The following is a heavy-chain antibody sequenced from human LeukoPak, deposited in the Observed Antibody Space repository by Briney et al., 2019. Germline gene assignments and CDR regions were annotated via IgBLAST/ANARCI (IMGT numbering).Heavy chain of an antibody. CDR3: ARGRYFDY. J-gene: IGHJ4*02. Sequence: SETLSLTCTVSGYSISSDYYWGWIRQPPGKGLEWIGSIYHSGSTYYNPSLKSRVTISVDTSKNQFSLKLSSVTAADTAVYYRARGRYFDYWGQGTLVTVSS. CDR1: GYSISSDYY. CDR2: IYHSGST. V-gene: IGHV4-38-2*02.